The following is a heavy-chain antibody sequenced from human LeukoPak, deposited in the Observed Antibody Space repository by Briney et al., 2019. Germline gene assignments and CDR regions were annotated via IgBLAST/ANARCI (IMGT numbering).Heavy chain of an antibody. CDR1: GFTFSSYA. J-gene: IGHJ4*02. CDR3: ASSSWYY. Sequence: QPGGSLRLSCAASGFTFSSYAMHWVRQAPGKGLEWVAVISYDGSNKYYADSVKGRFTISRDNSKNTLYLQMNSLRAEDTAVYYCASSSWYYWGQGTLVTVSS. CDR2: ISYDGSNK. D-gene: IGHD6-13*01. V-gene: IGHV3-30*04.